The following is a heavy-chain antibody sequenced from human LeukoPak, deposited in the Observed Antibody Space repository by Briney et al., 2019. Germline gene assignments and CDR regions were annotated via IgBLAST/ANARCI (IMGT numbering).Heavy chain of an antibody. CDR1: GFTFSSYA. J-gene: IGHJ4*02. V-gene: IGHV3-23*01. CDR2: ISDSGTTT. Sequence: GGSLRLSCAASGFTFSSYAMSWVRQAAGKGLEWVSAISDSGTTTYYAGSVRGRFTISRDNSRNTLYLQMIDLRAEDTAIYYCAKDYNYFDSWGQGTLVTVSS. CDR3: AKDYNYFDS.